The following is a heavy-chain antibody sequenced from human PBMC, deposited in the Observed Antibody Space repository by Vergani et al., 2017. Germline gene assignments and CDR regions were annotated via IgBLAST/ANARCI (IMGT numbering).Heavy chain of an antibody. V-gene: IGHV4-59*01. D-gene: IGHD3-10*01. Sequence: QVQLQESGPGLVKPSETLSLTCTVSGGSISSYYWSWIRQPPGKGLEWIGYIYYSGSTNYNPSLKSRVTISVDTSKNQFSLKLSSVTAADTAVYYCARGGRGYYGSGSYYPPDDWGQATLVTVSS. CDR3: ARGGRGYYGSGSYYPPDD. CDR2: IYYSGST. J-gene: IGHJ4*02. CDR1: GGSISSYY.